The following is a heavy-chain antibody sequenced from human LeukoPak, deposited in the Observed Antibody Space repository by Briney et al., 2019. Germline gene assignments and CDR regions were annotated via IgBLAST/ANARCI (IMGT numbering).Heavy chain of an antibody. CDR3: AKQSAGSAAWYSLHYDF. Sequence: GGSLRLSCAASGFTLSSYAMTWVRQAPGRGLEWVSSVDGGGGGTYYADSEKGRFTISRDNSKDTLYLQMNGLRAEDTAVYFCAKQSAGSAAWYSLHYDFWGQGTLVTVSS. CDR1: GFTLSSYA. CDR2: VDGGGGGT. J-gene: IGHJ4*02. V-gene: IGHV3-23*01. D-gene: IGHD6-13*01.